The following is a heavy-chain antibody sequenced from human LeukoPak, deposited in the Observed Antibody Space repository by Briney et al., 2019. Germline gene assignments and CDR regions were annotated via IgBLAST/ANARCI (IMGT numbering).Heavy chain of an antibody. CDR1: GGSISSYY. CDR3: ARASGWYRELNY. V-gene: IGHV4-59*01. D-gene: IGHD6-19*01. Sequence: SETLSLTCTVSGGSISSYYWSWIRQLPGKGLEWIGYIYYSGSTNYNPSLKSRVTISVDTSKNQFSLKLSSVTAADTAVYYCARASGWYRELNYWGQGSLVTVSS. CDR2: IYYSGST. J-gene: IGHJ4*02.